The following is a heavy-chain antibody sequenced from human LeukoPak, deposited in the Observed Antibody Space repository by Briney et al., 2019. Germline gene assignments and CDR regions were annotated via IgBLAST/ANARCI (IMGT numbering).Heavy chain of an antibody. CDR1: GFTFSSYE. CDR2: ISSSGSTI. J-gene: IGHJ4*02. D-gene: IGHD3-10*01. CDR3: AKGFLPAYYYGSLGHY. Sequence: GGSLRLSCAASGFTFSSYEMNWVRQAPGKGLEWVSYISSSGSTIYYADSVKGRFTISRDNAKNSLHLQMNSLKAEDAAVYYCAKGFLPAYYYGSLGHYWGQGTLVTVSS. V-gene: IGHV3-48*03.